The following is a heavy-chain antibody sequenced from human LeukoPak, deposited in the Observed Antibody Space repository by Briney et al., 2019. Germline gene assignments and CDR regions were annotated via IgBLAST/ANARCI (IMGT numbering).Heavy chain of an antibody. Sequence: SETLSLTCTVSGDSISSGDYYWTWIHQHPGKGLECIGYIYYTGTIYYNPSLKSRVTISVDTSKNQFSLKLSSVTAADTAVYYCASIEPGDPTTNERWGQGTLVTVSS. CDR3: ASIEPGDPTTNER. CDR1: GDSISSGDYY. J-gene: IGHJ4*02. V-gene: IGHV4-31*03. CDR2: IYYTGTI. D-gene: IGHD3-10*01.